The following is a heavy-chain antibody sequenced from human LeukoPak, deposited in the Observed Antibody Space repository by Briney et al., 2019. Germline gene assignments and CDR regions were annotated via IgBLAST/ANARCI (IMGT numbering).Heavy chain of an antibody. CDR3: TRGSYGDYEY. Sequence: GGSLRLSCATSGFTFSSYAMHRVRQAPGKGLEWVAVISYDGSNKYYADSMKGRFTISRDNAQNSLYLQMNSLRAEDTAVYYCTRGSYGDYEYWGQGTLVTVSS. V-gene: IGHV3-30*04. CDR2: ISYDGSNK. D-gene: IGHD4-17*01. J-gene: IGHJ4*02. CDR1: GFTFSSYA.